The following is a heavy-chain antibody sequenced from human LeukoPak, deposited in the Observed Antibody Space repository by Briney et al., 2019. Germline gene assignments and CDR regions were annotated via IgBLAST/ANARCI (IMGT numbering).Heavy chain of an antibody. J-gene: IGHJ5*02. CDR3: ARDHGYCSSTSCYHWFDP. Sequence: ASVKVSCKASGYTFTSYYMHWVRQAPGQGLEWMGIINPSGGSTSYAQKFQGRGTMTRDMSTSTIYMELSSLRSEDTAMDYCARDHGYCSSTSCYHWFDPWGQGTLVTVSS. D-gene: IGHD2-2*03. CDR1: GYTFTSYY. V-gene: IGHV1-46*01. CDR2: INPSGGST.